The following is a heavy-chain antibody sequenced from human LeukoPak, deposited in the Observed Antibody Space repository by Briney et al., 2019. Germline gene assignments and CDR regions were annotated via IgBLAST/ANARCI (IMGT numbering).Heavy chain of an antibody. V-gene: IGHV3-23*01. CDR1: GFTFSSYA. CDR2: ISGSGTNT. CDR3: ARVRVFAKLSVVRPREVNCFDP. J-gene: IGHJ5*02. D-gene: IGHD2-21*01. Sequence: GGSLRLSCAASGFTFSSYAMSWVRQAPGKGLEWVSAISGSGTNTYYADSVKGRFTISRDNSKNTLYLQMNNLRAEDTAVYYCARVRVFAKLSVVRPREVNCFDPWGQGTLVTVSS.